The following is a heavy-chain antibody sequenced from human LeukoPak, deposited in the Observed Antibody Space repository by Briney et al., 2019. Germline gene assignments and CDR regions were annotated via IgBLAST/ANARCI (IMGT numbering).Heavy chain of an antibody. D-gene: IGHD3-3*01. J-gene: IGHJ4*02. CDR2: IFNDGST. CDR3: AKGRDSWSNKIDY. Sequence: GGSLRLSCAASGFTVRSNYMSRFRQAPGKGLEWVSLIFNDGSTYYADSVKARFTISRDNSMDTLYLQMNSLRVEDTAVYYCAKGRDSWSNKIDYWGQGTLVTVSS. CDR1: GFTVRSNY. V-gene: IGHV3-66*01.